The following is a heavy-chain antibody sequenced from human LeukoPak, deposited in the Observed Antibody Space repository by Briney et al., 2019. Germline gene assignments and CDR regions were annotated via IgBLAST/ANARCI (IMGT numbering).Heavy chain of an antibody. CDR1: AFSFSDYW. D-gene: IGHD3-10*01. J-gene: IGHJ4*02. Sequence: GGSLRLSCAASAFSFSDYWMHWVRQVAGKGLVWVSRIESDGTTTYADSVEGRVTISRDTAKNTFYLQMSSLRDEDTAMYFCARTLPGSFFDIWGQGSLVTVSS. CDR2: IESDGTTT. CDR3: ARTLPGSFFDI. V-gene: IGHV3-74*01.